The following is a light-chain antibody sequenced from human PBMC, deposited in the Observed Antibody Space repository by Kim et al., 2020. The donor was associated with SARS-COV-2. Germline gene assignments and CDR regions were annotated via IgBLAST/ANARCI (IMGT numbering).Light chain of an antibody. CDR1: QSVRTY. J-gene: IGKJ4*01. CDR3: QQYDNWHPLT. Sequence: EIVLTQSPGTLSLSPGERATVSCRASQSVRTYLAWYQLKPGQAPRLLIYGASSRATGIPTRFSGSGSGTEFTLTISSLQSEDFAVYYCQQYDNWHPLTFGGGTKLEIK. V-gene: IGKV3-15*01. CDR2: GAS.